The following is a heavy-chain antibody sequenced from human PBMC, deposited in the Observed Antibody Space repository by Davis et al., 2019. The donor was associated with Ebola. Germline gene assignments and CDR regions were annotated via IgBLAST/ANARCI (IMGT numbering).Heavy chain of an antibody. CDR1: GYSFTSYW. V-gene: IGHV5-51*01. Sequence: GESLKISCKGSGYSFTSYWIGWVRQMPGKGLEWMGIIYPGDSDTRYSPSFQGQVTISADKSISTAYLQWSSLKASDTAMYYCATPVGVGSQLVGYYYYGMDVWGQGTTVTVSS. D-gene: IGHD6-6*01. CDR2: IYPGDSDT. J-gene: IGHJ6*02. CDR3: ATPVGVGSQLVGYYYYGMDV.